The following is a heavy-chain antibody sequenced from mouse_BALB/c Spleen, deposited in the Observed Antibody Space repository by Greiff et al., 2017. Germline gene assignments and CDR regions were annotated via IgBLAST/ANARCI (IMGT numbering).Heavy chain of an antibody. CDR1: GYTFTDYN. D-gene: IGHD1-1*01. J-gene: IGHJ4*01. CDR2: INPNNGGT. Sequence: EVQVVESGPELVKPGASVKIPCKASGYTFTDYNMDWVKQSHGKSLEWIGDINPNNGGTIYNQKFKGKATLTVDKSSSTAYMELRSLTSEDTAVYYCARVPHYGSSLDYWGQGTSVTVSS. CDR3: ARVPHYGSSLDY. V-gene: IGHV1-18*01.